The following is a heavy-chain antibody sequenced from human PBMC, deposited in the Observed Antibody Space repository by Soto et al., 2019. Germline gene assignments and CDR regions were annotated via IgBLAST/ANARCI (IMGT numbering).Heavy chain of an antibody. Sequence: SETLSLTCAVSGYSISSGYYWGWIRQPPGKGLEWIGSIYHSGTTYYNPSLKSRVTISLDKSKNQISLKLRSVTAADTAVYYCARSLLTSSWYAGSWGQGTLVTVSS. J-gene: IGHJ5*02. CDR2: IYHSGTT. D-gene: IGHD6-13*01. CDR3: ARSLLTSSWYAGS. V-gene: IGHV4-38-2*01. CDR1: GYSISSGYY.